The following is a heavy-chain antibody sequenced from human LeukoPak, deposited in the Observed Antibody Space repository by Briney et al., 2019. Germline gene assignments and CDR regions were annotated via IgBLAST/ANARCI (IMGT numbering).Heavy chain of an antibody. CDR3: ATVGGELEPPQEWYYYYYMDV. V-gene: IGHV1-69-2*01. CDR2: VDPEDGET. Sequence: ATVKISCKASGYTFTDYYMHWVHQASGKGLEWMGRVDPEDGETIYADKFQGRVTITADTSTDTAYMELSSLRSEDTAVYYCATVGGELEPPQEWYYYYYMDVWGKGTTVTVSS. CDR1: GYTFTDYY. J-gene: IGHJ6*03. D-gene: IGHD1-1*01.